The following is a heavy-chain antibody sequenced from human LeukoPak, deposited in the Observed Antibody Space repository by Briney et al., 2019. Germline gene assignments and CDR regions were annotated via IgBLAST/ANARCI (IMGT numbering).Heavy chain of an antibody. CDR3: ARARSKVVKSFDY. D-gene: IGHD2-21*01. CDR2: IYYSGST. CDR1: GGSISSYY. J-gene: IGHJ4*02. Sequence: SETLSLTCTVSGGSISSYYWSWIRQPPGKGLEGIGYIYYSGSTNYNPSLKSRVTISVDTSKNQFSLKLSSVTAADTAVYYCARARSKVVKSFDYWGQGTLVTVSS. V-gene: IGHV4-59*01.